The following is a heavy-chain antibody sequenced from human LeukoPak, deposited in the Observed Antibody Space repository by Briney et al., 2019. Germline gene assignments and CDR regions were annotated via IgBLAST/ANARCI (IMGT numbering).Heavy chain of an antibody. V-gene: IGHV5-51*01. CDR3: ARLVGIAAPNIWFDP. D-gene: IGHD6-6*01. CDR2: IYPGDSDT. CDR1: GYSFTSYW. J-gene: IGHJ5*02. Sequence: HGESLKISCKGSGYSFTSYWIGWVRQMPGKGLEWMGIIYPGDSDTRYSPSFQGQVTISADKSISTAYLQWSSLKASDTAMYYCARLVGIAAPNIWFDPWGQGTLVTVSS.